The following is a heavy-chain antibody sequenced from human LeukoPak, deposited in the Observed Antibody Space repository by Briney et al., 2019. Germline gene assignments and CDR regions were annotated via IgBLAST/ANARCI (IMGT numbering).Heavy chain of an antibody. CDR3: TREPHRDLWSGLIFDY. D-gene: IGHD3-3*01. CDR2: IIPIFGTA. V-gene: IGHV1-69*01. Sequence: SVKVSCKASGGTFSTYAISWVRQAPGQGPEWVGGIIPIFGTANYAQKFQGRVTIIADESMSTAQMELSSLRSEDTAVYYCTREPHRDLWSGLIFDYWGQGLLVTVSS. J-gene: IGHJ4*02. CDR1: GGTFSTYA.